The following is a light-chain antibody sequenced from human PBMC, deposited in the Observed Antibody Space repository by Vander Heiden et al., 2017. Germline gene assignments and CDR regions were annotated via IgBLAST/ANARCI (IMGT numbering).Light chain of an antibody. Sequence: SSELTQDPAVSVALGQTVRITCQGDSLRRYYASWYQQKPGQAPKVVMYGENKRPSGTPDRFSGSSSGSTASLTITGAQAEDEADYYCNSRDSSGNELVFGIGTKVTVL. CDR2: GEN. CDR1: SLRRYY. J-gene: IGLJ1*01. CDR3: NSRDSSGNELV. V-gene: IGLV3-19*01.